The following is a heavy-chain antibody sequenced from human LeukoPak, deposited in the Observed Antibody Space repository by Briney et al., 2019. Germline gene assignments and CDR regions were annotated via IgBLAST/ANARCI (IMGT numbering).Heavy chain of an antibody. V-gene: IGHV1-2*02. D-gene: IGHD1-26*01. J-gene: IGHJ4*02. CDR3: ARDESGSYYLGY. CDR2: INPNSGGT. CDR1: GYTFTSYG. Sequence: ASVKVSCKASGYTFTSYGISWVRQAPGQGLEWMGWINPNSGGTNYAQKFQGRVTMTRDTSISTAYMELSRLRSDDTAVYYCARDESGSYYLGYWGQGTLVTVSS.